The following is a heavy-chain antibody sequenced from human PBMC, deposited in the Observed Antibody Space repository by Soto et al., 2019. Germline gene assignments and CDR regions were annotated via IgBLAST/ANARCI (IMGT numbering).Heavy chain of an antibody. Sequence: PVGSLRLSCAGSGFTFSTYAMSWVRQAPGKGLEWVSAISARGDNTFYTDSVKGRFTISRDNSRNTLYLQMDSLRAEDTAIYYCALRKTGSYFDYWGQGTLVTVSS. J-gene: IGHJ4*02. D-gene: IGHD1-26*01. CDR1: GFTFSTYA. CDR2: ISARGDNT. CDR3: ALRKTGSYFDY. V-gene: IGHV3-23*01.